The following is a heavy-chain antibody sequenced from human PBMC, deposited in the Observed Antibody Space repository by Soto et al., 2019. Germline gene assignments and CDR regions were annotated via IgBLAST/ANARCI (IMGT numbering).Heavy chain of an antibody. D-gene: IGHD1-26*01. J-gene: IGHJ4*02. CDR3: TSNAAAKVGTLSY. V-gene: IGHV3-15*01. CDR2: IDGGKT. Sequence: GGSLRLSCAASGFTFNNARMSWVRQAPGKGLDWVGRIDGGKTDFAAPVEGRFTFSRDDSRNTLFLQMNSLKTEDTGVYYCTSNAAAKVGTLSYWGPGTLVTFSS. CDR1: GFTFNNAR.